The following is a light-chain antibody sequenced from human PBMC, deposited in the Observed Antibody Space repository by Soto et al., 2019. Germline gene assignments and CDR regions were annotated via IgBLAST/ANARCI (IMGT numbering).Light chain of an antibody. CDR2: GTS. CDR3: QYYGSSPPFT. J-gene: IGKJ2*01. Sequence: EIVLTQSPGTLALSPGERATLSCRASQSVSSSDLAWYQQKPGQAPRLLIFGTSTRATGIPDRFSGSGSGSDFTLSIIRLEPEDFAVYFCQYYGSSPPFTFGRGTNLEIK. CDR1: QSVSSSD. V-gene: IGKV3-20*01.